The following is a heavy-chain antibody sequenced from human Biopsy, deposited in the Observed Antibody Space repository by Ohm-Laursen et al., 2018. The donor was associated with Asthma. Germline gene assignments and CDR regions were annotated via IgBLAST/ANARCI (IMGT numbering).Heavy chain of an antibody. CDR2: VSSDGHNK. CDR1: GFVFSQCG. Sequence: SLRLSCAASGFVFSQCGMHWVRQGPGKGLEWVALVSSDGHNKYYKDSVKGRFTISRDNSKPRLYLEINSLRVEDLAVYYCARESGQDSGGTGAFDRWGQGIMVAVSS. CDR3: ARESGQDSGGTGAFDR. D-gene: IGHD4-23*01. J-gene: IGHJ3*02. V-gene: IGHV3-30*03.